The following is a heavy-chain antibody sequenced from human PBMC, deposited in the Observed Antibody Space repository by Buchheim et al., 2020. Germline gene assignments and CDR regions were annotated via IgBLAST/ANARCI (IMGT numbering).Heavy chain of an antibody. V-gene: IGHV3-7*01. D-gene: IGHD3-3*01. CDR3: ARDGSDFWSGYFSYYGMDV. J-gene: IGHJ6*02. CDR2: IKQDGSEK. Sequence: EVQLVESGGGLVQPGGSLRLSCAASGFTFSSYWMSWVRQAPGKGLEWVANIKQDGSEKYYVDSVKGRFTISRDNAKNSLYLQMNSLRAEDTAVYYCARDGSDFWSGYFSYYGMDVWGQGTT. CDR1: GFTFSSYW.